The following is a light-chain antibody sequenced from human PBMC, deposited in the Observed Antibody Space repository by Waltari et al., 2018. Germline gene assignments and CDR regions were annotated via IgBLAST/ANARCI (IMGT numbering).Light chain of an antibody. CDR2: DNI. V-gene: IGLV1-51*01. Sequence: QSVLTQPPSVSATTGQNVTISCSGSSTNIVNNYVSWYQHLPGTAPKLLSYDNIKRPSGTPDRFSGSKSGTSATLGITGLQTGDEADYYCATWDSSLSAGVVFGGGTKLTVL. J-gene: IGLJ2*01. CDR3: ATWDSSLSAGVV. CDR1: STNIVNNY.